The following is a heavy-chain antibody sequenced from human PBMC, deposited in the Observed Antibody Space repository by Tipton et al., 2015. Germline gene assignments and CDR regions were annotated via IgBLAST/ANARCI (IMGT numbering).Heavy chain of an antibody. V-gene: IGHV3-23*01. CDR2: ISGSGAST. CDR3: ARARGGQFDWLISFFFDY. D-gene: IGHD3-9*01. Sequence: SLRLSCAASGFTFSTYAMSWVRQAPGKGLEWVSVISGSGASTYYADSVKGRFTISRDNSKNTLFLQMNSLRAEDTAVYYCARARGGQFDWLISFFFDYWGQGTLVSVST. J-gene: IGHJ4*02. CDR1: GFTFSTYA.